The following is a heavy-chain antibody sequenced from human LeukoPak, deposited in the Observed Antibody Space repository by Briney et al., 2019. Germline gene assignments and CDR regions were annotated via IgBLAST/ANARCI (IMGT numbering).Heavy chain of an antibody. D-gene: IGHD1-26*01. CDR3: ARDSRSGIVGATPLGY. Sequence: PGGSLRLSCAASGFTFSSYSMNWVRQAPGKGLEWVSSISSSSSYIYYADSVKGRFTISRDNAKNSLYLQMNSLRAEDTAVYYCARDSRSGIVGATPLGYWGQGTLVTVSS. V-gene: IGHV3-21*01. J-gene: IGHJ4*02. CDR1: GFTFSSYS. CDR2: ISSSSSYI.